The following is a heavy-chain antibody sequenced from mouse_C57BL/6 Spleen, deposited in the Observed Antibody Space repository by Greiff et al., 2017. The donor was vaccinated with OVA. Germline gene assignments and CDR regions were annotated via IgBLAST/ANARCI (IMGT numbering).Heavy chain of an antibody. Sequence: EVPLQQSGAELVRPGASVKLSCTASGFNIKADYMHWVKHRPEQGLEWIGWIDPENGDAGYASKFKGKATIQADTSANTVYLQLRSLTYEDTAVYYGATGVYYYGGRGYFDDWGQGNTLTVSS. D-gene: IGHD1-1*01. J-gene: IGHJ2*01. CDR1: GFNIKADY. CDR2: IDPENGDA. CDR3: ATGVYYYGGRGYFDD. V-gene: IGHV14-4*01.